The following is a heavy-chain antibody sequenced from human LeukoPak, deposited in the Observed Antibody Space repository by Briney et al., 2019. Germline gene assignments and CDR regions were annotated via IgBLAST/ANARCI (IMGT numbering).Heavy chain of an antibody. V-gene: IGHV4-39*07. D-gene: IGHD3-10*01. CDR1: GGSISSSSYY. CDR2: IYYSGST. Sequence: PAETLSLTCTVSGGSISSSSYYWGWIRQPPGKGLEWIGSIYYSGSTYYNPSLKSRVTVSVDTSNNQFSLKLSSVTAADTAVYYCARGRRWYYGSGSYYYYYYMDVWGKGTTVTVSS. CDR3: ARGRRWYYGSGSYYYYYYMDV. J-gene: IGHJ6*03.